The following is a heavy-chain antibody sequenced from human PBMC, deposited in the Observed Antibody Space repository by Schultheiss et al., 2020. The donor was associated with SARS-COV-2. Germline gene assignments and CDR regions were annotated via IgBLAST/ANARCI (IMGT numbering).Heavy chain of an antibody. D-gene: IGHD4-17*01. CDR3: TTDLPTTVTTQCDY. Sequence: GGSLRLSCAASGFTFSSYWMHWVRQAPGKGLEWVGRIKSKTDGGTTDYAAPVKGRFTISRDDSKNTLYLQMNSLKTEDTAVYYCTTDLPTTVTTQCDYWGQGTLVTVSS. J-gene: IGHJ4*02. CDR2: IKSKTDGGTT. V-gene: IGHV3-15*01. CDR1: GFTFSSYW.